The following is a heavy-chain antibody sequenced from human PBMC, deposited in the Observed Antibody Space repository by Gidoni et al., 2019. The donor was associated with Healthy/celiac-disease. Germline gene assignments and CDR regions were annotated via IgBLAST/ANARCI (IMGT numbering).Heavy chain of an antibody. CDR3: TRRSSIAARPNYYYGMDV. Sequence: YSASVKGRFTISRDDSKNTEYRQMNSLKTEDTAVYYWTRRSSIAARPNYYYGMDVWGQGTTVTVSS. J-gene: IGHJ6*02. D-gene: IGHD6-6*01. V-gene: IGHV3-73*01.